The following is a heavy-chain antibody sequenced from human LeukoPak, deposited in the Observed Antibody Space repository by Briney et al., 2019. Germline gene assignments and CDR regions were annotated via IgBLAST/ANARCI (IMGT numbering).Heavy chain of an antibody. J-gene: IGHJ4*02. D-gene: IGHD2/OR15-2a*01. Sequence: SETLSLTCAVYGGSFSGYYWSWIRQPPGKGLEWIGEINHSGSTYYNPSLKSRVTISVDTSKNQFSLKLSSVTAADTAVYYCARQESGYWGQGTLVTVSS. CDR3: ARQESGY. V-gene: IGHV4-34*01. CDR1: GGSFSGYY. CDR2: INHSGST.